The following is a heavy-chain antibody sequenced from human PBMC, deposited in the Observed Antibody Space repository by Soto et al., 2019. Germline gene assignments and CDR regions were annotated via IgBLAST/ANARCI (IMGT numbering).Heavy chain of an antibody. CDR3: ATGALPEEFDAFDI. V-gene: IGHV3-66*01. CDR1: GITVSRND. CDR2: IYRNDKT. J-gene: IGHJ3*02. D-gene: IGHD7-27*01. Sequence: GGSLRLSCAASGITVSRNDMTWVRQAPGKGLDWVSVIYRNDKTYYADSVKGRFTISRDNFKNTLYLQMNSLRAEDTAVYYCATGALPEEFDAFDIWGQGTMVTVSS.